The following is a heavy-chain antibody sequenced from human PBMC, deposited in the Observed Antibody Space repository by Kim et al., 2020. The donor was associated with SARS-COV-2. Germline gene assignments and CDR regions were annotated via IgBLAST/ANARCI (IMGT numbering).Heavy chain of an antibody. CDR2: ISAYNGNT. V-gene: IGHV1-18*01. J-gene: IGHJ5*02. CDR3: ARDLAQGTLYSSSWYEENWFDP. CDR1: GYTFTSYG. Sequence: ASVKVSCKASGYTFTSYGISWVRQAPGQGLEWMGWISAYNGNTNYAQKLQGRVTMTTDTSTSTAYMELRSLRSDDTAVYYCARDLAQGTLYSSSWYEENWFDPWGQGTLVTVSS. D-gene: IGHD6-13*01.